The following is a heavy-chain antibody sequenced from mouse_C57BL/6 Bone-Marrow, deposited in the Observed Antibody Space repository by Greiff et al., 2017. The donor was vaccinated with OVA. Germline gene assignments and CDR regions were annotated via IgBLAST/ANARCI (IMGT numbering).Heavy chain of an antibody. Sequence: VVEPGPELVKPGASVKISCKASGYAFSSSWMNWVKQRPGKGLEWIGRIYPGVGDTNYNGKFKGKATLTADKSSSTAYMQLSSLTSEDSAVYFCARHEDGYYASYFDYWGQGTTLTVSS. CDR2: IYPGVGDT. D-gene: IGHD2-3*01. CDR3: ARHEDGYYASYFDY. CDR1: GYAFSSSW. J-gene: IGHJ2*01. V-gene: IGHV1-82*01.